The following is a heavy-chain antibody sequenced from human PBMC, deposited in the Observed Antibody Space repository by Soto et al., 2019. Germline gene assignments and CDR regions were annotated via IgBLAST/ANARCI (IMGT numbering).Heavy chain of an antibody. J-gene: IGHJ6*03. Sequence: SETLSLTCAVYGGSLSGYYWSWIRQPPGKGLEWIGEINHSGSTNYNPSLKSRVTISVDTSKNQFSLKLSSVTAADTAVYYCARTPTTVRTNYYYYMDVWGKGTTVTVSS. CDR2: INHSGST. V-gene: IGHV4-34*01. CDR1: GGSLSGYY. D-gene: IGHD4-4*01. CDR3: ARTPTTVRTNYYYYMDV.